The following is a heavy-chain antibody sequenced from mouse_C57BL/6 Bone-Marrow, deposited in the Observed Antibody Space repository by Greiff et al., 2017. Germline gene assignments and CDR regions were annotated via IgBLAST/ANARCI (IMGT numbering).Heavy chain of an antibody. CDR1: GFTFSSYG. CDR2: ISSGGSYT. Sequence: VQLKESGGDLVKPGGSLKLSCAASGFTFSSYGMSWVRQTPDQRLEWVATISSGGSYTYYPDSVKGRFTISRDNAKNTLYLQMRSLKSEDTAMYYCAGRFYNGYYDYFDYWGPGTTLTVSS. D-gene: IGHD2-3*01. V-gene: IGHV5-6*01. J-gene: IGHJ2*01. CDR3: AGRFYNGYYDYFDY.